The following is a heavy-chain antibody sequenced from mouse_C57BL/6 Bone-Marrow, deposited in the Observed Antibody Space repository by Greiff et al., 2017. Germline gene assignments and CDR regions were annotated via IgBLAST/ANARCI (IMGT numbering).Heavy chain of an antibody. CDR1: GFNIKDDS. CDR2: IDPENGDT. CDR3: TTRSPWFAY. V-gene: IGHV14-4*01. Sequence: VQLQQSGAELVRPGASVKLSCTASGFNIKDDSMHWVKQRPEQGLEWIGWIDPENGDTEYASKFQGQATITADTSSNTAYLQLSSLTSEDTAVYYCTTRSPWFAYWGQGTLVTVSA. J-gene: IGHJ3*01.